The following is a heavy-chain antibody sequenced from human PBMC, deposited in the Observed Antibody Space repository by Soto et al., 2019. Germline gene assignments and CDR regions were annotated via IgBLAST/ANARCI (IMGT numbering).Heavy chain of an antibody. CDR1: GYTFTSYG. CDR3: ARETEVGVVPAAIFYYYGMDV. D-gene: IGHD2-2*01. Sequence: ASVKVSCKASGYTFTSYGISWLRQAPGQGLEWMGWISAYNGNTNYAQKLQGRVTMTTDTSTSTAYMELRSLRSDDTAVYYCARETEVGVVPAAIFYYYGMDVWGQGTTVTVSS. CDR2: ISAYNGNT. V-gene: IGHV1-18*01. J-gene: IGHJ6*02.